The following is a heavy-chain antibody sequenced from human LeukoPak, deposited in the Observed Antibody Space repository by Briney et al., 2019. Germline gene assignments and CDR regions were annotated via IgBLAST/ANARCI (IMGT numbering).Heavy chain of an antibody. D-gene: IGHD3-22*01. CDR1: GYTFTSYA. V-gene: IGHV1-3*01. CDR2: SNAGNGNT. Sequence: ASVKFSCKTSGYTFTSYAIHWVRQAPGQRLEWMGWSNAGNGNTKYSQKFQGRVTIIRDTSASTAYMDLSGLRSEDTAVYYCAREGNYYDSSSYFYDWFDPWGQGTLVTVSS. J-gene: IGHJ5*02. CDR3: AREGNYYDSSSYFYDWFDP.